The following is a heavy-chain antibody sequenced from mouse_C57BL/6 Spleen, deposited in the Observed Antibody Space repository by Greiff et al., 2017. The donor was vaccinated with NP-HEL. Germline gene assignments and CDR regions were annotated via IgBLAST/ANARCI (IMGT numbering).Heavy chain of an antibody. CDR2: ISSGSSTI. CDR3: ARNYGSRGDYFDY. D-gene: IGHD1-1*01. J-gene: IGHJ2*01. Sequence: DVMLVESGGGLVKPGGSLKLSCAASGFTFSDYGMHWVRQAPEKGLEWVAYISSGSSTIYYADTVKGRFTISRDNAKNTLFLQMTSLRSEDTAMYYCARNYGSRGDYFDYWGQGTTLTVSS. V-gene: IGHV5-17*01. CDR1: GFTFSDYG.